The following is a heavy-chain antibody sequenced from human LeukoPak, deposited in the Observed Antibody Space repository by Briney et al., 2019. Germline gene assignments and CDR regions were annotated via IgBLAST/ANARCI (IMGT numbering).Heavy chain of an antibody. D-gene: IGHD6-19*01. J-gene: IGHJ5*02. CDR2: VYPDDSDT. V-gene: IGHV5-51*01. Sequence: GESLKISCKGSGYSFTSYWIAWVRQMPGKGLEWMGIVYPDDSDTRYSPSFQGQVTISADKSISTAYLQWSSLKASDTAMYYCARRIAVAGTWYDPWGQGTLVTVSS. CDR1: GYSFTSYW. CDR3: ARRIAVAGTWYDP.